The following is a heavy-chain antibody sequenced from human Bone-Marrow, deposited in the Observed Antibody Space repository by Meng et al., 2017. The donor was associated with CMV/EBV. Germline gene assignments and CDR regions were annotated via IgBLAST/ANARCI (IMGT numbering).Heavy chain of an antibody. D-gene: IGHD3-10*01. V-gene: IGHV1-18*01. Sequence: ASVKVSCKASGYTFTSYGISWVRQAPGQGLEWMGWISAYNGNTNYAQKLQGRVTMTRDTSISTAYMELSRLRSDDTAVYYCARAVPATPGDYWGQGTRVTGSS. CDR3: ARAVPATPGDY. J-gene: IGHJ4*02. CDR2: ISAYNGNT. CDR1: GYTFTSYG.